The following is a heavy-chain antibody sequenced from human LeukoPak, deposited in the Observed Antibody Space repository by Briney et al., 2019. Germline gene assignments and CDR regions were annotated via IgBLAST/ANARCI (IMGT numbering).Heavy chain of an antibody. CDR1: GFTLSNSA. CDR2: ISGGGSST. CDR3: AKQSAGSSTWYSLHFDF. Sequence: GGSLRLSCAASGFTLSNSAMTWVRQAPGEGLEWVSAISGGGSSTYYADSVKGRFTVSRDNSKNTLYLQMNSLRAEDTAVYFCAKQSAGSSTWYSLHFDFWGEGTLVTVSS. J-gene: IGHJ4*02. V-gene: IGHV3-23*01. D-gene: IGHD6-13*01.